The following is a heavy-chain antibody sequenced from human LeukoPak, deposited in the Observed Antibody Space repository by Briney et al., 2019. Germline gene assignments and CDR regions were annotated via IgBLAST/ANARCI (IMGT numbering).Heavy chain of an antibody. CDR3: ARQYSSGWPYYFDY. D-gene: IGHD6-19*01. CDR1: GYSISSGYY. Sequence: SETLSLTCTVSGYSISSGYYWGWIRQPPGKGLEWIGSIYHSGSTYYNPSLKSRVTISVDTSKNQFSLKLSSVTAADTAVYYCARQYSSGWPYYFDYWGQGTLVTVSS. J-gene: IGHJ4*02. V-gene: IGHV4-38-2*02. CDR2: IYHSGST.